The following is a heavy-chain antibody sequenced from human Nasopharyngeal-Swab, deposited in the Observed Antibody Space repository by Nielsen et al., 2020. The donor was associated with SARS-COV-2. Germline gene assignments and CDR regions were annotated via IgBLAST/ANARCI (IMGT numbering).Heavy chain of an antibody. J-gene: IGHJ4*02. Sequence: GESLKISCEASGFTFSSYPMQWVRRAPGKGLEWVSVISYGGGDEHYADSVKGRFTISRGNSKNTLYLQMNSLTVDDTAVYYCARSYNPGGFGWLLSNDWGQGTLVTVSS. CDR1: GFTFSSYP. D-gene: IGHD3-9*01. CDR2: ISYGGGDE. CDR3: ARSYNPGGFGWLLSND. V-gene: IGHV3-30*04.